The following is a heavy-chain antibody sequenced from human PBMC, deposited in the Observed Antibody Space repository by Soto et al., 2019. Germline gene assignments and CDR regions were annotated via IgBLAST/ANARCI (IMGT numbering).Heavy chain of an antibody. J-gene: IGHJ4*02. V-gene: IGHV1-18*04. D-gene: IGHD3-22*01. CDR3: ARVEDYFDSSGYAH. Sequence: ASVKVSCKASGYTFTSYGISWVRQAPGQGLEWMGWISAYNGNTNYAQKLQGRVTMTTDTSTSTGYMELRSLTYDDTAVYYCARVEDYFDSSGYAHWGQGTLVTVSS. CDR2: ISAYNGNT. CDR1: GYTFTSYG.